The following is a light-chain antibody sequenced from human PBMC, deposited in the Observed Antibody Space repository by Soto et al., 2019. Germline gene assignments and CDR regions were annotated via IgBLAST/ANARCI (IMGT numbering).Light chain of an antibody. J-gene: IGKJ1*01. Sequence: EIVLTQSPGTLSLSPGERATLSCRASQSVSSSYLAWYQQKPGQAPRLLIYGASSRATGIPDRFSGSGSGTDFTLTISRLEPEDFAVYYCQQYGSSLGWTFGQGNKVEIK. CDR2: GAS. V-gene: IGKV3-20*01. CDR1: QSVSSSY. CDR3: QQYGSSLGWT.